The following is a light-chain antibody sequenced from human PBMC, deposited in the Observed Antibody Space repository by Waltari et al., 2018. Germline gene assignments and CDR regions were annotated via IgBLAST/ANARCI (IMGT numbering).Light chain of an antibody. Sequence: DIVMTQSPATLSVSPGERATLPCRASQIVGSNLAWYQQKPGQALRLLIFAASRRATGIPARFSGSGSGTEFTLTIGSLQSEDFAVYYCQQYNNWPPYTFGQGTKLEIK. V-gene: IGKV3-15*01. CDR2: AAS. CDR3: QQYNNWPPYT. J-gene: IGKJ2*01. CDR1: QIVGSN.